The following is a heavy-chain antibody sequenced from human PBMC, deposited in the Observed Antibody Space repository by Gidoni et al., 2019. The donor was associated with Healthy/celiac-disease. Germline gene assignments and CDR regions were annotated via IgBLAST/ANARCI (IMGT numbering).Heavy chain of an antibody. D-gene: IGHD6-19*01. Sequence: QVQLVESGGGVVQPGRSLRLSCAASGFTFSSYAMHWVRQAPGKGLEWVAVISYDGSNKYYADSVKGRFTISRDNSKNTLYLQMNSLRAEDTAVYYCARAPEWLVSSGAFDIWGQGTMVTVSS. CDR2: ISYDGSNK. J-gene: IGHJ3*02. CDR3: ARAPEWLVSSGAFDI. CDR1: GFTFSSYA. V-gene: IGHV3-30-3*01.